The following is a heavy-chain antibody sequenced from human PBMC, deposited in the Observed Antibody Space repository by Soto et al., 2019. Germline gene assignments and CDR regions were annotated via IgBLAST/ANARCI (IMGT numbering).Heavy chain of an antibody. V-gene: IGHV3-74*01. CDR1: GITFSSYW. J-gene: IGHJ6*03. D-gene: IGHD5-12*01. CDR3: ARAGVGGSMDV. Sequence: GGSLRLSCAAFGITFSSYWMHWVRQAPGKGLVWVSRISSDGSSTSYADSVKGRFTISRDNAKNTLYLQMNSLRAEDTAVYYCARAGVGGSMDVWGKGTTVTVSS. CDR2: ISSDGSST.